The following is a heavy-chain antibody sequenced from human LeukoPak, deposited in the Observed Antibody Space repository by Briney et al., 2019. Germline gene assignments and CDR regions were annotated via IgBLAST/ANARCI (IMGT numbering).Heavy chain of an antibody. CDR3: ARENSGSYYVGAFDI. V-gene: IGHV3-74*01. J-gene: IGHJ3*02. CDR1: GFTFSSYW. CDR2: INPDGDGT. D-gene: IGHD1-26*01. Sequence: PGGSLRLSCAASGFTFSSYWMHWVRQVPGKGLVWVSRINPDGDGTTYADSVKGRFTISRDNSKNTLYLQMNSLRAEDTAVYYCARENSGSYYVGAFDIWGQGTGVTVSS.